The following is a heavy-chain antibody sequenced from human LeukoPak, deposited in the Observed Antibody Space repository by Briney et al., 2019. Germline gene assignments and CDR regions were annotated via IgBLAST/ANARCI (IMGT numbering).Heavy chain of an antibody. V-gene: IGHV3-23*01. CDR1: GFTFSSYD. CDR3: AKESQRELRYFDWIPDY. J-gene: IGHJ4*02. D-gene: IGHD3-9*01. Sequence: GGSLRLSCAASGFTFSSYDMSWVRQAPGKGLEWVSTISGSGGSTYYADSVKGRFTISRDNSKNTLYLQMNSLRAEDTAVYYCAKESQRELRYFDWIPDYWGQGTLVTVSS. CDR2: ISGSGGST.